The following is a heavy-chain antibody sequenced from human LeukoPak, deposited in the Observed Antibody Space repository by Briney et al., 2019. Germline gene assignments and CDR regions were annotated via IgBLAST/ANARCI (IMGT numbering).Heavy chain of an antibody. J-gene: IGHJ4*02. CDR2: INTDGSST. CDR3: ARDTGAYYDSGGL. CDR1: GFIFSSYW. V-gene: IGHV3-74*01. D-gene: IGHD3-22*01. Sequence: GGSLRLSCAASGFIFSSYWMHWVRHAPGKGLAWVSRINTDGSSTSYADSVKGRFTISRDNAKNTLYLQMNSLRAEDTAVYYCARDTGAYYDSGGLWGQGTLVTVSS.